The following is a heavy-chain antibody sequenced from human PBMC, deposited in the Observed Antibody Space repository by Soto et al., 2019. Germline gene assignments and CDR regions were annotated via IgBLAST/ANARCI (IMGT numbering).Heavy chain of an antibody. Sequence: GGSLRLSCAASGFTFSSYWMHWVRQAPGKGLVWVSRINGDGSITNYADSVKGRFTISRDNAKNSLYLQMNSLRAEDTAVYYCARDQLYYNDISGRPLNAFDVWGQGTMVTVSS. J-gene: IGHJ3*01. D-gene: IGHD3-22*01. V-gene: IGHV3-74*01. CDR1: GFTFSSYW. CDR2: INGDGSIT. CDR3: ARDQLYYNDISGRPLNAFDV.